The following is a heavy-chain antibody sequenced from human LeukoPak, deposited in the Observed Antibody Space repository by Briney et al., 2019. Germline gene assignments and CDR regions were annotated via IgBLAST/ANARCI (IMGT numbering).Heavy chain of an antibody. CDR1: GFTFSSYR. CDR2: IRISSGNT. CDR3: ARDTKYAFDN. Sequence: GGSLRLSCGASGFTFSSYRMKWVRQAPGRGLEWISYIRISSGNTKYADSVKGRFTISGDKAKNSVYLQMNSLRVEDTAVYYCARDTKYAFDNWGQGTLVTVSS. D-gene: IGHD2-2*01. V-gene: IGHV3-48*01. J-gene: IGHJ4*02.